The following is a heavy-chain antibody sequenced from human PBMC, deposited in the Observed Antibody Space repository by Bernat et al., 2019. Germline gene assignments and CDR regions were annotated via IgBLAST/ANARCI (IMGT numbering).Heavy chain of an antibody. V-gene: IGHV3-15*01. D-gene: IGHD3-16*01. J-gene: IGHJ4*02. CDR1: GFTFSNAW. CDR2: IKSKTDGGTK. CDR3: TPDPSLRQDY. Sequence: EVQLVESGGGLVKPGGSLRLSCAASGFTFSNAWMSWVRQAPGKGLEWVGRIKSKTDGGTKDYAAPVKVRFTISRDDSKNTLYLQMNSLKTEDTAVYYCTPDPSLRQDYWGQGTLVTVAS.